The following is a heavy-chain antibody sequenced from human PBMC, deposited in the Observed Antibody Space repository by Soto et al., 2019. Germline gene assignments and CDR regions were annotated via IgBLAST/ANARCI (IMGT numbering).Heavy chain of an antibody. V-gene: IGHV4-39*02. Sequence: SVTLSLTCTVSGGSISSAPYPWRWIRQTPGEGLEWLGTFRYSESTYYNPSRESRFTIDVSASKNDFSPKVTSATVADTAICFCARLGGYGDRTGGYGYYALDVWGHGTMVTVSS. CDR3: ARLGGYGDRTGGYGYYALDV. J-gene: IGHJ6*02. CDR2: FRYSEST. CDR1: GGSISSAPYP. D-gene: IGHD5-18*01.